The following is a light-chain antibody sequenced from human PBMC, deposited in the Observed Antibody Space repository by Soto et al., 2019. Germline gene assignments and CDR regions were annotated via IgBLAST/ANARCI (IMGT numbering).Light chain of an antibody. CDR3: QQSYSTPLW. CDR1: QSISSY. J-gene: IGKJ2*01. CDR2: AAS. Sequence: DIQMTQSPSSLSASVGDRVTITCRASQSISSYLNWYQQKPGKAPKLLIYAASSLQSGVPSRFSGSGSGTDFTLTISSLQPEDFATYYCQQSYSTPLWFGQGTKLEIK. V-gene: IGKV1-39*01.